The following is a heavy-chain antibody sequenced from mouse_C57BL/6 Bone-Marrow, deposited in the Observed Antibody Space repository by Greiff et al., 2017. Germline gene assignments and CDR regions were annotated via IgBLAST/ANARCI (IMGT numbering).Heavy chain of an antibody. V-gene: IGHV14-4*01. CDR2: IDPENGDT. J-gene: IGHJ1*03. CDR3: TPFWYFDV. CDR1: GFNIKDDY. Sequence: VQLQQSGAELVRPGASVKLSCTASGFNIKDDYMHWVKQRPEQGLEWIGWIDPENGDTEYASKFPGKATLTADTSSNTAYLQLSSLTSEDTAGYYCTPFWYFDVWGTGTTVTVSS.